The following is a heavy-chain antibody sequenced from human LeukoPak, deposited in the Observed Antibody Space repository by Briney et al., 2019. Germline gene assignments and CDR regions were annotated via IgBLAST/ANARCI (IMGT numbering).Heavy chain of an antibody. CDR2: LYSGGGT. V-gene: IGHV3-66*01. CDR3: ARDWVQYDLPRYSDC. Sequence: GGSLRLSCAASGFTVSSNYMSWVRQAPGKGLEWVSGLYSGGGTYSADSAKGRFDISRDNTTNTLYLQMNSLRAEDTAVYYCARDWVQYDLPRYSDCWGQGALVTVSS. J-gene: IGHJ4*02. D-gene: IGHD2-8*01. CDR1: GFTVSSNY.